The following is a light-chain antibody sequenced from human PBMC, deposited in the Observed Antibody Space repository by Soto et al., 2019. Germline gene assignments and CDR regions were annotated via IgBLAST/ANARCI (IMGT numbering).Light chain of an antibody. CDR3: QQSYSAPRT. CDR1: QTISKY. CDR2: GAS. V-gene: IGKV1-39*01. Sequence: DIQMTQSPSSLSASVGDRVSITCRASQTISKYLNWYQQKPGKAPKLLIYGASILQSGVPSRFSGSGSGTGFTLTISSLQPEDFATYYCQQSYSAPRTFGQGTTVDIK. J-gene: IGKJ1*01.